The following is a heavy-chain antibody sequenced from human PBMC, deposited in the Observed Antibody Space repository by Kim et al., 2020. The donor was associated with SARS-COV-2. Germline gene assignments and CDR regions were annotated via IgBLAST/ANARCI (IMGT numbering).Heavy chain of an antibody. Sequence: SETLSLTCTVSGGSISSSSYYWGWIRQPPGKGLEWIGSIYYSGSTYYNPSLKSRVTISVDTSKNQFSLKLSSVTAADTAVYYCARGGYSYGYFDYWGQGTLVTVSS. CDR1: GGSISSSSYY. CDR3: ARGGYSYGYFDY. D-gene: IGHD5-18*01. V-gene: IGHV4-39*01. J-gene: IGHJ4*02. CDR2: IYYSGST.